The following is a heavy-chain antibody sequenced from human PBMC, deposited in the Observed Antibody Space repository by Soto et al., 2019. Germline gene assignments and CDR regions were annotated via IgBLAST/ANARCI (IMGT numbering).Heavy chain of an antibody. J-gene: IGHJ6*02. Sequence: PGGSLRLSCAASGFTFSSYGMHWVRQAPGKGLEWMAVISYDGSNKYYADSVKGRFTISRDNSKNTLYLQMNSLRAEDTAVYYCAKAVDTAMGPYYGMDVWGQGTTVTVSS. CDR3: AKAVDTAMGPYYGMDV. V-gene: IGHV3-30*18. CDR2: ISYDGSNK. D-gene: IGHD5-18*01. CDR1: GFTFSSYG.